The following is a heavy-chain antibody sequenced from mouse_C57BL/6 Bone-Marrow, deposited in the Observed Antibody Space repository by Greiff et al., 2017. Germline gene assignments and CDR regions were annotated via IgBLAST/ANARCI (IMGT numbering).Heavy chain of an antibody. CDR1: GFTFSDYG. CDR2: ISNLAYII. Sequence: EVKLMESGGGLVQPGGSLKLSCAASGFTFSDYGMAWVRQAPRQGPEWVAFISNLAYIIYYADTVTGRFTISRENAKNTLYLEMSSLRSEDTAMYYCARHGYYPDDWGQGTSVTVSS. J-gene: IGHJ4*01. CDR3: ARHGYYPDD. D-gene: IGHD2-3*01. V-gene: IGHV5-15*01.